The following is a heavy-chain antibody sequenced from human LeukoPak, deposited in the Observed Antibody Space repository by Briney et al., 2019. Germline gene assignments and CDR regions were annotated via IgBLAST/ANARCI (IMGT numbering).Heavy chain of an antibody. CDR2: INHSGST. Sequence: KPSETLSLTCDVYGGSFSGYYWSWIRQPPGKGLEWIGEINHSGSTNYNPSLKSRVTISVDTSKNQFSLKLSSVTAADTAVYYCARGRRGYYGSGSYCSPTYAINWFDPWGQGTLVTVSS. V-gene: IGHV4-34*01. D-gene: IGHD3-10*01. CDR1: GGSFSGYY. CDR3: ARGRRGYYGSGSYCSPTYAINWFDP. J-gene: IGHJ5*02.